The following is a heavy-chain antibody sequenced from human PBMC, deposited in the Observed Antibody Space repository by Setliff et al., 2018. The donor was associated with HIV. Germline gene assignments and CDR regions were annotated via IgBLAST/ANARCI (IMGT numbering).Heavy chain of an antibody. V-gene: IGHV3-64*01. CDR2: IKSDGGST. Sequence: GGSLRLSCAASGITFSRYAMHWVRQAPVKGLEYVSGIKSDGGSTYYANSVKGRFTISRDNSKNTLYLQMGSLRPEDMAVYHCARGPGYHTLDYFESWGQGTLVTVS. CDR1: GITFSRYA. D-gene: IGHD5-12*01. CDR3: ARGPGYHTLDYFES. J-gene: IGHJ4*02.